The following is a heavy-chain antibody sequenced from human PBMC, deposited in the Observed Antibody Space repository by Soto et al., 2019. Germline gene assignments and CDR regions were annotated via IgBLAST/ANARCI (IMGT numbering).Heavy chain of an antibody. CDR2: IYWDDDR. D-gene: IGHD3-22*01. CDR3: AQRRFDTRGYDPTAFDY. V-gene: IGHV2-5*02. Sequence: QVTLKESGPTLVKPTQTLTLTCTFSGFSLSTSGVGVVWIRQPPGKALEGLALIYWDDDRRYSPSLRGRLNSTEDTAKNQVVVTMTYMDPADTAPYYCAQRRFDTRGYDPTAFDYWGQGTLVT. CDR1: GFSLSTSGVG. J-gene: IGHJ4*02.